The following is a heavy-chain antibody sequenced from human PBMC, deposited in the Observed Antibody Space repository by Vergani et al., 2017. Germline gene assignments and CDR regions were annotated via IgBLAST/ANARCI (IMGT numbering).Heavy chain of an antibody. Sequence: QVQLVESGGSVVQPGRSLRLSCAASGFTFSNYGLHWVRQAPGQGLEWVAVISHDGNKKYYVDYVKCRFTISRDNSKNTLYLYMNSLRADDTAVYYCAKDPRLKEDYYYYYMDVWGKGTTVTVSS. CDR2: ISHDGNKK. V-gene: IGHV3-30*18. CDR1: GFTFSNYG. J-gene: IGHJ6*03. CDR3: AKDPRLKEDYYYYYMDV.